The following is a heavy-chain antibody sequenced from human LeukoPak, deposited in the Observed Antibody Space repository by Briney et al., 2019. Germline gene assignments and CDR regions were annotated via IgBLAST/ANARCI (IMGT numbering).Heavy chain of an antibody. CDR1: GYTFTTDY. CDR2: INPSGGST. CDR3: ARAAASYSSSWYAAVDV. D-gene: IGHD6-13*01. V-gene: IGHV1-46*01. Sequence: GASVKVSCKASGYTFTTDYIHWVRQAPGQGLEWMGIINPSGGSTTYAQKFQGRVIMTGDTSTSTVYMELRSLRSEDTAVYYCARAAASYSSSWYAAVDVWGQGTTVTVSS. J-gene: IGHJ6*02.